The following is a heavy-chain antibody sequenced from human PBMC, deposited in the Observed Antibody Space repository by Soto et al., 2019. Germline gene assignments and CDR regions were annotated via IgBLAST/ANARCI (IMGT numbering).Heavy chain of an antibody. J-gene: IGHJ5*02. V-gene: IGHV4-39*07. CDR2: IYYSGST. D-gene: IGHD3-10*01. CDR3: ARLWYYGSGSYYKSWFDP. CDR1: GGSISSSSYF. Sequence: PSETLSLTCSVSGGSISSSSYFWGWIRQPPGKGLEWIGSIYYSGSTNYNPSLKSRVTISVDTSKNQFSLKLSSVTAADTAVYYCARLWYYGSGSYYKSWFDPWGQGTLVTVSS.